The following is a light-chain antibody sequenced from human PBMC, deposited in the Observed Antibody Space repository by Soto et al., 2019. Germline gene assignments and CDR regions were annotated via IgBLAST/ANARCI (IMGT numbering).Light chain of an antibody. CDR1: QSVSSNY. J-gene: IGKJ4*01. Sequence: EIVLTQSPGTLSLFPGERATLSCRASQSVSSNYLAWYQQKPGQATRLLIYGASSRATGIPDRFSGSGSVTDFTLTISRLEPEDFAVYYCQEYGTSPLTFGGGTKIQIK. V-gene: IGKV3-20*01. CDR2: GAS. CDR3: QEYGTSPLT.